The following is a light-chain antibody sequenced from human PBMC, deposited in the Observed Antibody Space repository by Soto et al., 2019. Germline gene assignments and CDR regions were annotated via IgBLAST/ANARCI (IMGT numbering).Light chain of an antibody. CDR3: SSYTSSSISWV. CDR1: SSDVGGYNY. V-gene: IGLV2-14*01. J-gene: IGLJ3*02. CDR2: DVS. Sequence: QSALTQPASVSGSPGQSITISCTGTSSDVGGYNYVSWYQQHPGKAPKLMIYDVSNRPSGVSNRFSGSKSGNTASLTISGLQAEDEAVYYSSSYTSSSISWVFGGGIKVTVL.